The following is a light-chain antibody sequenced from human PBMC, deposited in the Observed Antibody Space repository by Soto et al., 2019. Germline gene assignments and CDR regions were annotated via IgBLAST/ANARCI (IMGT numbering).Light chain of an antibody. V-gene: IGLV2-23*01. CDR3: CSYAGSSTLV. CDR2: EGS. J-gene: IGLJ2*01. CDR1: SSDVGGYNL. Sequence: QSALTQPASVSGSPGQSITISCTGTSSDVGGYNLVSWYQHHPGKAPKLMIYEGSKRPSGVSNRFSGSKSGNTASLTISGLQAEDEADYYCCSYAGSSTLVFGGGTKVTVL.